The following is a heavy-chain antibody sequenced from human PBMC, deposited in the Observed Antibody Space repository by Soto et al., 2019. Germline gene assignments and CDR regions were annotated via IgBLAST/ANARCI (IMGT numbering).Heavy chain of an antibody. CDR1: GYTFTGYY. CDR2: INPNSGGT. Sequence: ASVKVSCKASGYTFTGYYMHWVRQAPGQGFEWMGWINPNSGGTNYAQKFQGWVTMTRDTSISTAYMELSRLRSDDTAVYYCARSGNCSGGSCYPFLDVWGQGTTVTVSS. J-gene: IGHJ6*02. CDR3: ARSGNCSGGSCYPFLDV. V-gene: IGHV1-2*04. D-gene: IGHD2-15*01.